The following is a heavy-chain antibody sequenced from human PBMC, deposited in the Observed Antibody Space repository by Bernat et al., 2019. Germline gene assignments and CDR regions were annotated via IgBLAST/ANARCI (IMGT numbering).Heavy chain of an antibody. Sequence: QVQLVESGGGVVQPGRSLRLSCAASGFTFSSYAMHWVRQAPGKGPEWVAVISYDGSNKYYADSVKGRFTISRDNSKNTLYLQMNSLRAEDTAVYYCASHPSDFWSGYSTIYCPSYWGQGTLVTVSS. CDR2: ISYDGSNK. CDR1: GFTFSSYA. D-gene: IGHD3-3*01. V-gene: IGHV3-30*01. J-gene: IGHJ4*02. CDR3: ASHPSDFWSGYSTIYCPSY.